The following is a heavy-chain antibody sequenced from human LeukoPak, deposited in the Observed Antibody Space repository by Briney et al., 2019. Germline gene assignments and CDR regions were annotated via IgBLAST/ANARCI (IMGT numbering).Heavy chain of an antibody. CDR1: GYTFTGYY. V-gene: IGHV1-2*02. J-gene: IGHJ4*02. CDR2: INPNSGGT. CDR3: ARVGPNYDILTGYTYYFDY. D-gene: IGHD3-9*01. Sequence: ASVKVSCKASGYTFTGYYMHWVRQAPGQGLEWMGWINPNSGGTNYAQKFQGGVTMTRDTSISTAYMELSRLRSDDTAVYYCARVGPNYDILTGYTYYFDYWGQGTLVTVSS.